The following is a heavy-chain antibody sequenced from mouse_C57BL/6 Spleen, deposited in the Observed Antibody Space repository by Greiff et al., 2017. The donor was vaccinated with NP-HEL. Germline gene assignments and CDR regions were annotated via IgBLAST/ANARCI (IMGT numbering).Heavy chain of an antibody. D-gene: IGHD1-1*01. CDR1: GFTFSSYG. J-gene: IGHJ2*01. CDR2: ISSGGSYT. V-gene: IGHV5-6*02. Sequence: DVKLVESGGDLVKPGGSLKLSCAASGFTFSSYGMSWVRQTPDKRLEWVATISSGGSYTYYPDSVKGRFTISRGNAKNTLYLQMSSLKSEDTAMYYCARHNGSSSYYFDYWGQGTTLTVSS. CDR3: ARHNGSSSYYFDY.